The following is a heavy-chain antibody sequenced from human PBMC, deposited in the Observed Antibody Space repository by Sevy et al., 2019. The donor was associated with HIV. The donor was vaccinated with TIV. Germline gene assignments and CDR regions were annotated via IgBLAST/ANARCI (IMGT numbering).Heavy chain of an antibody. CDR1: GYTFTSYG. CDR2: ISAYNGNT. CDR3: ARDSRLERRAHFDY. V-gene: IGHV1-18*01. J-gene: IGHJ4*02. D-gene: IGHD1-1*01. Sequence: ASVKVSCKASGYTFTSYGISWVRQAPGQGLEWMGWISAYNGNTNYAQKLQGRVTMTTDTTTSTAYMELRSLRSDDTAVYYCARDSRLERRAHFDYWGQGTLVTVSS.